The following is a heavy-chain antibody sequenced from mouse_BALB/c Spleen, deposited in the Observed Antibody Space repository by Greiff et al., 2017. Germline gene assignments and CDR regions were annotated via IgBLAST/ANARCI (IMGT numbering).Heavy chain of an antibody. CDR2: IWAGGST. CDR3: ARAKNYGYVGFAY. D-gene: IGHD1-2*01. V-gene: IGHV2-9*02. J-gene: IGHJ3*01. CDR1: GFSLTSYG. Sequence: VQGVESGPGLVAPSQSLSITCTVSGFSLTSYGVHWVRQPPGKGLEWLGVIWAGGSTNYNSALMSRLSISKDNSKSQVFLKMNSLQTDDTAIYYCARAKNYGYVGFAYWGQGTLVTVSA.